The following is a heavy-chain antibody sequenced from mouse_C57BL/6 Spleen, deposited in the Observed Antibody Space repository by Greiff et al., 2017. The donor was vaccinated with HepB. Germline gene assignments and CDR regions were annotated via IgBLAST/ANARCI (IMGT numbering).Heavy chain of an antibody. CDR3: ASEIYYDYDGWYFDV. D-gene: IGHD2-4*01. Sequence: QVQLQQPGAELVKPGASVKLSCKASGYTFTSYWMHWVKQRPGRGLEWIGRIDPNSGGTKYNEKFKSKATLTVDKPSSTAYIQLSSLTSEDTAVYYCASEIYYDYDGWYFDVWGTGTTVTVSS. CDR1: GYTFTSYW. V-gene: IGHV1-72*01. J-gene: IGHJ1*03. CDR2: IDPNSGGT.